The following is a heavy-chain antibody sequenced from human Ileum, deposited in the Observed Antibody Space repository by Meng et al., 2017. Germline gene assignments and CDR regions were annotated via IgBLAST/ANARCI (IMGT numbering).Heavy chain of an antibody. J-gene: IGHJ4*02. D-gene: IGHD3-10*01. CDR3: ARFYGSGTFEFHDY. CDR1: GGACSSASYY. V-gene: IGHV4-61*01. CDR2: THYSGSR. Sequence: QPREWGPGLGMLPATPSPTCNVPGGACSSASYYCSWFPLPPGKGLELIGFTHYSGSRNYHHPLKSRVTMSVDTSKNQVSLRLTSVTAADTAVYYCARFYGSGTFEFHDYWGQGTLVTVSS.